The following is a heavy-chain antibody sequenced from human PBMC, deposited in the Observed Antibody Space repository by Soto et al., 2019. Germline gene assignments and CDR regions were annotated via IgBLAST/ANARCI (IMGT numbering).Heavy chain of an antibody. V-gene: IGHV1-46*01. CDR3: ARTRGYYFYDY. J-gene: IGHJ4*02. CDR2: INPSGGST. Sequence: AASLKVSCKASGYTFTSYYMHWVRQAPGQGLEWMGIINPSGGSTSYAQKFQGRATMTRDTSASTAYMELSSLRSEDTAVYYCARTRGYYFYDYWGQGTLVTVSS. D-gene: IGHD3-3*01. CDR1: GYTFTSYY.